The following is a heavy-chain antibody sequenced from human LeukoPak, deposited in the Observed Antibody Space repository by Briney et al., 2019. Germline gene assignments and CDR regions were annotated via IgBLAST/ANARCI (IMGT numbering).Heavy chain of an antibody. CDR2: ILPHSGDT. Sequence: ASVKVSCKASGYSFSVYYIEWLRQVPGEGLEWVGWILPHSGDTFYAQKFRGRVTMTADTSISTAYMELSRLQSDDTGIYCCARPPRDLVSAAPFDYWGQGTLVAVSS. J-gene: IGHJ4*02. V-gene: IGHV1-2*02. CDR1: GYSFSVYY. D-gene: IGHD5/OR15-5a*01. CDR3: ARPPRDLVSAAPFDY.